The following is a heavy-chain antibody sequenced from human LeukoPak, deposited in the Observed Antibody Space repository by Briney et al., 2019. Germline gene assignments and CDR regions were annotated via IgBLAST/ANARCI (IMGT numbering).Heavy chain of an antibody. CDR3: ARDGRLYQLPRLDY. CDR2: IDYSGST. Sequence: PSETLSLTCTVSGGSISSGDYYWSWIRQPPGKGLEWIGYIDYSGSTYYNPSLKSRVTISVDTSKNQFALKLSSVTAADTAVYYCARDGRLYQLPRLDYWGQGTLVTVSS. D-gene: IGHD2-2*01. J-gene: IGHJ4*02. V-gene: IGHV4-30-4*08. CDR1: GGSISSGDYY.